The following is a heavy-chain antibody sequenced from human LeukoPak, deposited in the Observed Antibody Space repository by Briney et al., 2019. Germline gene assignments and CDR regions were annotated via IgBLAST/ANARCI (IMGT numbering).Heavy chain of an antibody. CDR2: IIPILGIA. D-gene: IGHD1-26*01. V-gene: IGHV1-69*04. CDR1: GGTFSSYT. CDR3: ARDSEELPSAFIGY. J-gene: IGHJ4*02. Sequence: GASVKVSCKASGGTFSSYTISWVRQAPGQGLEWMGRIIPILGIANYAQKFQGRVTITADKSTSTAYMELSSLRSEDTAVYYCARDSEELPSAFIGYWGQGTLVTVSS.